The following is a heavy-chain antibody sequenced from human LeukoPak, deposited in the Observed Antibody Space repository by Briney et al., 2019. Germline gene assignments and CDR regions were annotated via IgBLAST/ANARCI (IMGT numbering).Heavy chain of an antibody. CDR2: IRDKGYGHAT. V-gene: IGHV3-73*01. Sequence: PGGSLRLSCAASGFTFSSCALSWVRQAPGKGLEWVGRIRDKGYGHATAYAASVKGRFTLSRDDSKNTAYLQMNSLKTEDTALYYCTTPNEGNWFDPWGQGTLVTVSS. CDR1: GFTFSSCA. J-gene: IGHJ5*02. D-gene: IGHD2-8*01. CDR3: TTPNEGNWFDP.